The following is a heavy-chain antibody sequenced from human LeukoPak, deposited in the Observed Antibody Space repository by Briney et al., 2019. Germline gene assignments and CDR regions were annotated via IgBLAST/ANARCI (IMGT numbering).Heavy chain of an antibody. CDR2: ICPDGTVT. CDR3: VRDFRSADY. CDR1: GFTFSIYC. Sequence: GGSLRLSCAASGFTFSIYCMHWVRQGPGKGPMWVSRICPDGTVTNYADSVKARFTISRDNARNTVYLQMNNLRAEDTVVYYCVRDFRSADYWGQGTLVTVSS. V-gene: IGHV3-74*01. J-gene: IGHJ4*02.